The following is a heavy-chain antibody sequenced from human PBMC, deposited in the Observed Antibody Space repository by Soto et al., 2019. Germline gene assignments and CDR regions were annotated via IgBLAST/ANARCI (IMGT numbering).Heavy chain of an antibody. CDR3: ATPYSSSSRYYFDY. CDR2: INPNSGGT. CDR1: GGTFSSYA. J-gene: IGHJ4*02. D-gene: IGHD6-6*01. Sequence: GASVKVSCKASGGTFSSYAISWVRRAPGQGLEWMGWINPNSGGTNYAQKFQGRVTMTRDTSISTAYMELSRLRSDDTAVYYCATPYSSSSRYYFDYWGQGTLVTVSS. V-gene: IGHV1-2*02.